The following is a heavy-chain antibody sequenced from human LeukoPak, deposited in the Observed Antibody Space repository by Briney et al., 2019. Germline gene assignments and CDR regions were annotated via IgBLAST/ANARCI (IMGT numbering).Heavy chain of an antibody. V-gene: IGHV3-23*01. J-gene: IGHJ4*02. D-gene: IGHD6-13*01. Sequence: PGGSLRLSCAASGFTFSRYAMHWVRQAPGKGLEWVSAISGSGGSTYYADSVKGRFTISRDNSKNTLYLQMNSLRAEDTAVYYCAKGDLYSSSWSGFDYWGQGTLVTVSS. CDR1: GFTFSRYA. CDR2: ISGSGGST. CDR3: AKGDLYSSSWSGFDY.